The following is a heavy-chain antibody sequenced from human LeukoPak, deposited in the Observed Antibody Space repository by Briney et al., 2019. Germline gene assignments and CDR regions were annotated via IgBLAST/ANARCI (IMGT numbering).Heavy chain of an antibody. CDR3: ARDGSDTKRSFDP. Sequence: GGSLRLSCAVSGISFSIYWMSWVRQAPGKGLEWVSSISSSGSYIYYADSVKGRFTLSRDNAKNSLYLQMNSLRAEDTAVYYCARDGSDTKRSFDPWGQGTLVTVSS. CDR1: GISFSIYW. CDR2: ISSSGSYI. V-gene: IGHV3-21*01. J-gene: IGHJ5*02. D-gene: IGHD2-2*01.